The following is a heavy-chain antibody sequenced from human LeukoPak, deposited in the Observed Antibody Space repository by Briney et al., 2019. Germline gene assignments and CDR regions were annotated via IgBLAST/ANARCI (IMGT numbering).Heavy chain of an antibody. CDR1: GGTFSSYA. V-gene: IGHV1-69*06. Sequence: SVKVSCKASGGTFSSYAISWVQQAPGQGLEWMGGIIPIFGTADYAQKFQGRVTITADKSTSTAYMELSSLRSEDTAVYYCASPGNEREYYYYGMDVWGQGTTVTVSS. CDR3: ASPGNEREYYYYGMDV. J-gene: IGHJ6*02. D-gene: IGHD1-1*01. CDR2: IIPIFGTA.